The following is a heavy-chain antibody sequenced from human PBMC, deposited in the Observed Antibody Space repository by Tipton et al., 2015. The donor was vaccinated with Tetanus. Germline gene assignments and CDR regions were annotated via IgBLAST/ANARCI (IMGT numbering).Heavy chain of an antibody. V-gene: IGHV3-30-3*01. J-gene: IGHJ4*02. CDR2: ISYDGSNK. D-gene: IGHD6-13*01. Sequence: LSLTCAASGFTFSSYAMHWVRQAPGKGLEWVAVISYDGSNKYYADSVKGRFTISRDNSKNTLYLQMNSLRAEDTAVYYCARDSKFGSSWCKDYWGQGPLAAVSS. CDR3: ARDSKFGSSWCKDY. CDR1: GFTFSSYA.